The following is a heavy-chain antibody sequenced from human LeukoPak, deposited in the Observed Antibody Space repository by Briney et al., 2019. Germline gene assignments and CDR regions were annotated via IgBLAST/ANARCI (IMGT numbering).Heavy chain of an antibody. V-gene: IGHV5-51*01. J-gene: IGHJ5*02. CDR3: ARLADNWFDP. CDR2: IYPGDSDT. Sequence: GESLRISCNGSGYXFTSYWISWVRQMPGKGLEWMGIIYPGDSDTRYSPSFQGQVTISADKSINTAYLQWSSLKASDTAIYYCARLADNWFDPWGQGTLVTVSS. CDR1: GYXFTSYW.